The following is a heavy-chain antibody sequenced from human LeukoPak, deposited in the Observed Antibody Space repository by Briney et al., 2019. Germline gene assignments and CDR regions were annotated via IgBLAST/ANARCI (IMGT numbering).Heavy chain of an antibody. CDR1: GGTFSPYA. D-gene: IGHD1-14*01. CDR3: ARDVGPKEPAFDL. CDR2: IVPIFGAA. V-gene: IGHV1-69*13. Sequence: SVKVSCKASGGTFSPYAMNWVRQAPGQGLEWMGDIVPIFGAANYAQKFQGRVTISADDSTSTYYMEMSGLRSDDTAVYYCARDVGPKEPAFDLWGQGTKVTVSS. J-gene: IGHJ3*01.